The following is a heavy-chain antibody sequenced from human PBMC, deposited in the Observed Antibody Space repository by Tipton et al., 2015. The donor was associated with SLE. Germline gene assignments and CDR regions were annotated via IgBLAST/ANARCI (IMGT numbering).Heavy chain of an antibody. Sequence: TLSLTCSVSGDSMNNYYWSWIRQPAGMPLEWIGRIYKTGITNSNPSLKRRVTISVDTSKNQFSLKLTSVTAADTAVYYCATSFIYTDWGAFHIWGQGTVVTVSS. D-gene: IGHD3-9*01. CDR3: ATSFIYTDWGAFHI. J-gene: IGHJ3*02. CDR2: IYKTGIT. V-gene: IGHV4-4*07. CDR1: GDSMNNYY.